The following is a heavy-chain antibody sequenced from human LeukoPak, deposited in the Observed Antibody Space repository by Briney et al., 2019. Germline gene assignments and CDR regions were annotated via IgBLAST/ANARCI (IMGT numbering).Heavy chain of an antibody. CDR1: GFPLSSYA. V-gene: IGHV3-30-3*01. CDR2: ISYDGSNN. J-gene: IGHJ4*02. CDR3: ARAGQIQLWLLVHFDY. D-gene: IGHD5-18*01. Sequence: PGGSLRLSCAASGFPLSSYAVHWVRQAPGKGLEWVAAISYDGSNNYYAASVNGRFTISRDNSNHTLYLQMNSQRAEDTAVYYCARAGQIQLWLLVHFDYWGQGTLVTVSS.